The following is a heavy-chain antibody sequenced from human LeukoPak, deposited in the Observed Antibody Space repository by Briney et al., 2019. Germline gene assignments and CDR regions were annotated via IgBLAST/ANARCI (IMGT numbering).Heavy chain of an antibody. CDR1: GFTFTNYS. V-gene: IGHV3-23*01. CDR3: AKSVAIYFYYGLDV. D-gene: IGHD3-3*01. CDR2: ISGGGGST. J-gene: IGHJ6*02. Sequence: PGGSLRLSCAASGFTFTNYSMNWVRQAPGKGLEWVSTISGGGGSTYYADSVKGRFTISRDNSKNTLYLQVNSLRAEDTAVYYCAKSVAIYFYYGLDVWGQGTTVAVSS.